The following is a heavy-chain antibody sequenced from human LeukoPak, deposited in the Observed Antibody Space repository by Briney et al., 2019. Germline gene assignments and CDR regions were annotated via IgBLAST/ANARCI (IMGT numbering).Heavy chain of an antibody. J-gene: IGHJ4*02. V-gene: IGHV4-39*01. Sequence: PSETLSLTCTVSGGSISSSSYYWGWIRQPPGKGLEWIGSVYYSGSTYYNPSLKSRVTISVDTSKNQFSLKLSSVTAADTAVYYCARRKRGYSGLIDYWGQGTLVTVSS. CDR2: VYYSGST. D-gene: IGHD5-12*01. CDR1: GGSISSSSYY. CDR3: ARRKRGYSGLIDY.